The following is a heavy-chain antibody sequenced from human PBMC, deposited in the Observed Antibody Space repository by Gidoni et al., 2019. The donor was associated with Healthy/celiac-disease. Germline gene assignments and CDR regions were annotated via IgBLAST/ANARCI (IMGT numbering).Heavy chain of an antibody. CDR1: GFPFSSYG. CDR3: AKSPPRYSSSWYYFDY. Sequence: QVQLVESGVGVVQPGRSLRLSCAASGFPFSSYGMHWVRQAQGKGLEWVEFRRYDGSNKYYADSVKGRFTISRDNSKNTLYLQMNSLRAEDTAVYYCAKSPPRYSSSWYYFDYWGQGTLVTVSS. D-gene: IGHD6-13*01. CDR2: RRYDGSNK. J-gene: IGHJ4*02. V-gene: IGHV3-30*02.